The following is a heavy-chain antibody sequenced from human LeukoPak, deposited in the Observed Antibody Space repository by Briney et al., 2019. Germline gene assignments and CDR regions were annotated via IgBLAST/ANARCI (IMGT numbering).Heavy chain of an antibody. CDR1: GYTFTSFS. D-gene: IGHD3-22*01. Sequence: ASVKVSCKASGYTFTSFSLNWVRQAPGQGLEWMGGIIPIFGTANYAQKFQGRVTITADESTSTAYMELSSLRSEDTAVYYCARNYYDSSGYHDYWGQGTLVTVSS. CDR3: ARNYYDSSGYHDY. V-gene: IGHV1-69*13. CDR2: IIPIFGTA. J-gene: IGHJ4*02.